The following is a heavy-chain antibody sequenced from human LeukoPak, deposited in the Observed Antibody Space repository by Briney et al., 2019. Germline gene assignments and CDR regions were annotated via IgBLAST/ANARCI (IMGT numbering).Heavy chain of an antibody. CDR3: ARAGGYSSSSPPDY. D-gene: IGHD6-6*01. V-gene: IGHV1-8*01. CDR2: MNPNSGNT. Sequence: ASVKVSCKASGYTFTSYDINWVRQATGQGLEWMGWMNPNSGNTGYAQKFQGRVTMTRNTSISTAYIELSSLRSEDTAVYYCARAGGYSSSSPPDYWVQGTLVTVSS. CDR1: GYTFTSYD. J-gene: IGHJ4*02.